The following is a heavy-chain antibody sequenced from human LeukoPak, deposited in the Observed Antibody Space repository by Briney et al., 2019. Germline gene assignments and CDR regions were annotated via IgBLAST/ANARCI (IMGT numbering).Heavy chain of an antibody. J-gene: IGHJ4*02. D-gene: IGHD3-10*01. CDR2: IHYSRST. CDR3: AIAGSGTYYRFDY. Sequence: SETLSLTFTVSGGSISSYYWNWIRQPPGKGQEWIGNIHYSRSTNYNPSLKSRVTISVDTYKHQFSLRLSSVTAADTAVYYCAIAGSGTYYRFDYWGQGTLVTVSS. CDR1: GGSISSYY. V-gene: IGHV4-59*01.